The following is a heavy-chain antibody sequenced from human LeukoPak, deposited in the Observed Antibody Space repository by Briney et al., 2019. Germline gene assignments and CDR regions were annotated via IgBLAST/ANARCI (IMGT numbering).Heavy chain of an antibody. CDR3: ASQRDGASDY. D-gene: IGHD1-26*01. V-gene: IGHV3-7*01. CDR1: GFTFSNFW. J-gene: IGHJ4*02. Sequence: PGGSLRLSCAASGFTFSNFWMTWVRQAPGKGLEWAGSIKQDGSEKYYVDSVKGRFTFSRDNGKNSVYLQMSSLRADDTAVYYCASQRDGASDYWGQGTLVTVSS. CDR2: IKQDGSEK.